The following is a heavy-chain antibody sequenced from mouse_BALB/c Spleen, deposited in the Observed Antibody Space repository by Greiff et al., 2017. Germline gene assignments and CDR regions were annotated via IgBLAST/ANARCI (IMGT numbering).Heavy chain of an antibody. CDR2: ISYSGST. J-gene: IGHJ4*01. D-gene: IGHD1-1*01. V-gene: IGHV3-2*02. CDR1: GYSITSDYA. Sequence: EAQLQQSGPGLVKPSQSLSLTCTVTGYSITSDYAWNWIRQFPGNKLEWMGYISYSGSTSYNPSLKSRISITRDTSKNQFFLQLNSVTTEDTATYYCGRRGETTRAMDYWGQGTSVTVSS. CDR3: GRRGETTRAMDY.